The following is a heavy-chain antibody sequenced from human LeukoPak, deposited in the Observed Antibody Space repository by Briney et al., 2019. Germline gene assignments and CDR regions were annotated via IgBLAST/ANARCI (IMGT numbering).Heavy chain of an antibody. J-gene: IGHJ4*02. CDR3: ARVRDSSSWYPGY. D-gene: IGHD6-13*01. V-gene: IGHV1-18*01. CDR1: GYTLSSYG. Sequence: ASVKVSCKASGYTLSSYGISWVRQAPGQGLEGMGWISAYNGKTNYAQKLQGRVTMTTDTSTRIVYMGLRRLRSEDTAVYYCARVRDSSSWYPGYWGQGTLVTVSS. CDR2: ISAYNGKT.